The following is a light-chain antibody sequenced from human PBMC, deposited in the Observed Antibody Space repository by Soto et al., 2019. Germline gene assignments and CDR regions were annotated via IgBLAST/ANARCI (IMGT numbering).Light chain of an antibody. CDR2: NNV. Sequence: QSVLTQPPSASGTPGQRVTISCSGGSSNIGTNSVNWYQQLPGRAPKLLIYNNVLRPSGVPDRFSGSKSGTSASLATSGLQSEDEVDYYCAAWDDSLNGFYVFGIGTKLTVL. CDR1: SSNIGTNS. CDR3: AAWDDSLNGFYV. V-gene: IGLV1-44*01. J-gene: IGLJ1*01.